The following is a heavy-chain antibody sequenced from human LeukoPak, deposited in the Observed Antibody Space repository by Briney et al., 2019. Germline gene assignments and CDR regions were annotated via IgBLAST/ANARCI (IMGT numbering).Heavy chain of an antibody. V-gene: IGHV3-30-3*01. J-gene: IGHJ4*02. CDR3: ARGPPELYCGGDCSHYFDY. D-gene: IGHD2-21*02. CDR1: GFTFSNYA. Sequence: GGSLRLSCAASGFTFSNYAMHWVRQAPGKGLEWVGVISYDGIKRYYADSVKGRFTFSRDNSNEKLYLQMNSLRAEDTAVYYRARGPPELYCGGDCSHYFDYWGQGTLVTVSS. CDR2: ISYDGIKR.